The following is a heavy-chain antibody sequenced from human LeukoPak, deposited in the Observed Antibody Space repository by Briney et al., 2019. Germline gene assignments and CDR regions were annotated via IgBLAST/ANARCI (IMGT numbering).Heavy chain of an antibody. CDR2: ISYDGSNK. D-gene: IGHD3-16*02. CDR3: AKDGVWGSYRFSYFDY. Sequence: GGSLRLSCAASEFTFSRYGMHWVRQAPGKGLEWVAVISYDGSNKYYADSVKGRFTIPRDNSKNTLYLQMNSLRAEDTAVYYCAKDGVWGSYRFSYFDYWGQGTLVTVSS. CDR1: EFTFSRYG. V-gene: IGHV3-30*18. J-gene: IGHJ4*02.